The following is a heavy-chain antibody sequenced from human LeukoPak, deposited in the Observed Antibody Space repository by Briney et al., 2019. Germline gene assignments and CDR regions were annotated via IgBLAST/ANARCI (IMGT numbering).Heavy chain of an antibody. D-gene: IGHD4-23*01. V-gene: IGHV4-39*01. CDR3: ARRDYSGDNPVIDY. CDR1: GGSISGSRSY. J-gene: IGHJ4*02. Sequence: SETLSLTCTVSGGSISGSRSYWGWIRQPPGKGLEWIGSVFHSGTTYYNPSLKSRLTISVDTSKNQFSLKLSSVTAADTAVYYCARRDYSGDNPVIDYWGQGTLATVSS. CDR2: VFHSGTT.